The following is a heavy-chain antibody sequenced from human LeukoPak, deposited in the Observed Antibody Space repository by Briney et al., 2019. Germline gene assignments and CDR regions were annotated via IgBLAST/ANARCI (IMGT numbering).Heavy chain of an antibody. CDR1: GGFISGHY. Sequence: PSETLSLTCTVSGGFISGHYWTWIRQPPGKGLEWIGYIYNSGSTKYSPSLKSRVTISVDTSKNQFSLKLSSVTAADTAVYYCARGGVLKSVDYWGQGTLVAVSA. V-gene: IGHV4-59*11. CDR3: ARGGVLKSVDY. J-gene: IGHJ4*02. CDR2: IYNSGST. D-gene: IGHD3-16*01.